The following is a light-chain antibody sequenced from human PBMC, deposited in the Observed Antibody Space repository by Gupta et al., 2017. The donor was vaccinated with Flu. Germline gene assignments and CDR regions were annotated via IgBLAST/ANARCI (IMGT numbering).Light chain of an antibody. CDR3: QVWASGGDHHWV. Sequence: SYVLTQPPPLSVSPAQTARITCGGNNTGSKSVHWYQQRPGQAPELVVCDDSDRPSGIPDRLSGSNSGNTATLTISRVQAGDEADYYCQVWASGGDHHWVFGRGTKLTVL. CDR1: NTGSKS. J-gene: IGLJ3*02. V-gene: IGLV3-21*02. CDR2: DDS.